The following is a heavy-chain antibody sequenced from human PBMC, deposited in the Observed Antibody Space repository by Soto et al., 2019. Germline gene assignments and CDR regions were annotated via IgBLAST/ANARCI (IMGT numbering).Heavy chain of an antibody. CDR3: ARDRYCSGGSCSGDYYYYYMDV. D-gene: IGHD2-15*01. Sequence: ASVKVSCKASGYTFTSYYMHWVRQAPGQGLEWMGIINPSGGSTSYAQKFQGRVTMTRDTSTSTVYMELSSLRSEDTAVYYCARDRYCSGGSCSGDYYYYYMDVWGKGTTVTVSS. J-gene: IGHJ6*03. CDR1: GYTFTSYY. CDR2: INPSGGST. V-gene: IGHV1-46*03.